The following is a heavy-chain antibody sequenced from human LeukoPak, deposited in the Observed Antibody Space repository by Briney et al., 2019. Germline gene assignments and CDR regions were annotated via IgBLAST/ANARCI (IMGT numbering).Heavy chain of an antibody. J-gene: IGHJ4*02. V-gene: IGHV5-51*01. CDR3: ARRSPYDIGYYRDY. CDR2: IYPGDSET. D-gene: IGHD3-22*01. Sequence: GESLKISCQSSGYSFTNYWIGWVRQMPGKGLEWMGIIYPGDSETRYSPSFQGQVTISVDKSISTAYLQWSSLKASDTAMYYCARRSPYDIGYYRDYWGQGTLVTVSS. CDR1: GYSFTNYW.